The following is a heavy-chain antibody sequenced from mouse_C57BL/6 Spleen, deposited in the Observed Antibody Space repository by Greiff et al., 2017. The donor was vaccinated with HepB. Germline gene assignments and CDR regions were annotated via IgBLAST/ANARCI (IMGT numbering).Heavy chain of an antibody. CDR1: GYTFTDYY. CDR2: INPNNGGN. CDR3: ARYYYGSSLYWYFDV. Sequence: EVQLQQSGPELVKPGASVKISCKASGYTFTDYYMNWVKQSHGKSLEWIGDINPNNGGNSYNQKFKGKATLTVDKSSSTAYMELRSLTSEDSAVYYCARYYYGSSLYWYFDVWGTGTTVTVSS. J-gene: IGHJ1*03. V-gene: IGHV1-26*01. D-gene: IGHD1-1*01.